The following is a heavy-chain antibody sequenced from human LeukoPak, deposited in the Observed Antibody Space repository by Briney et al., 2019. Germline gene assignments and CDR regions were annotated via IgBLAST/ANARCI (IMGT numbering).Heavy chain of an antibody. CDR2: IYYSGTT. CDR1: GGSISSRYY. V-gene: IGHV4-39*07. Sequence: PSETLSLTCTVSGGSISSRYYWGWIRQPPGEGLEWIGSIYYSGTTYYNPSLKSRVTISIDTSKNQFSLKLSSVTAADTAVYYCAREGRLRGYNALDYWGQGSLVTVSS. D-gene: IGHD5-12*01. J-gene: IGHJ4*02. CDR3: AREGRLRGYNALDY.